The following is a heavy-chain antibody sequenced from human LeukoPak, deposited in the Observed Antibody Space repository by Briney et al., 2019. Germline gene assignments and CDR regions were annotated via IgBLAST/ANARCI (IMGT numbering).Heavy chain of an antibody. Sequence: SVKVSCKASGGTFSSYAISWVRQAPGQGLEWMGGIIPIFGTANYAQKFQGRVTITADESTSTAYMELSSLKSEDTAVYYCARDPGGYCSSTSCYAASGDAFDIWGQGTMVTVSS. CDR2: IIPIFGTA. CDR3: ARDPGGYCSSTSCYAASGDAFDI. CDR1: GGTFSSYA. J-gene: IGHJ3*02. V-gene: IGHV1-69*13. D-gene: IGHD2-2*01.